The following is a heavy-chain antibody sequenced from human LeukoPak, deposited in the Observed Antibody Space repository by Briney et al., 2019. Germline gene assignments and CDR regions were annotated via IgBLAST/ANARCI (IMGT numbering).Heavy chain of an antibody. D-gene: IGHD4-23*01. Sequence: SETLSLTCAVSGGSSRSGDYFWSWIRQPPGKGPEWIGHIHYSGNTYYNPSLKSRVSISVDTSKNKFSLKLSSVTAADTAVYYCARENNDYGGKKAFDYWGQGTLVTVSS. V-gene: IGHV4-30-4*01. CDR1: GGSSRSGDYF. CDR3: ARENNDYGGKKAFDY. CDR2: IHYSGNT. J-gene: IGHJ4*02.